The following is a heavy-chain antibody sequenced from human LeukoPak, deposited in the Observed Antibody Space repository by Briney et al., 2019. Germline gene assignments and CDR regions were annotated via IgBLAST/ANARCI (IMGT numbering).Heavy chain of an antibody. CDR1: GYTFSRYG. V-gene: IGHV1-18*01. J-gene: IGHJ4*02. CDR2: INAYNGDT. CDR3: ARAYGNSWSDY. Sequence: ASVKVSCKASGYTFSRYGITWVRQAPGQGLEWMGWINAYNGDTNYAQKLQGRVTMTTDTSTTTAYMELRSLRSDDTALYYCARAYGNSWSDYWGQGTLVTVSS. D-gene: IGHD6-13*01.